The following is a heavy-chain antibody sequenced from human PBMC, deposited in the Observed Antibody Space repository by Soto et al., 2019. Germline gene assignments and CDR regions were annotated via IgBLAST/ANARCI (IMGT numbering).Heavy chain of an antibody. CDR1: GYTFTSYY. Sequence: QVQLVQSGAEVKKPGASVKVSCKASGYTFTSYYMHWVRQAPGQGLEWMGIINPSGGSTSYAQKFQGRGTMTRDTSTSTVYMELSSLRSEDTAVYYCARSPSYYDFWSGSTNWFDPWGQGTLVTVSS. CDR3: ARSPSYYDFWSGSTNWFDP. J-gene: IGHJ5*02. D-gene: IGHD3-3*01. V-gene: IGHV1-46*01. CDR2: INPSGGST.